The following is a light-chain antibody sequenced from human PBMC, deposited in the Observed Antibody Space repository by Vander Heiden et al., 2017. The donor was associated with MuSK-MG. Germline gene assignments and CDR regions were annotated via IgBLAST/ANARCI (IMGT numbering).Light chain of an antibody. CDR2: GAS. CDR1: QSVSSN. J-gene: IGKJ1*01. Sequence: EIVITQSPATLSVSPGDRATIACRASQSVSSNLAWYQQKPGQAPKLLIYGASTRETGIPARFSGSGSGTEFTLTISSLQSEDFAAYYCQQYNNCPRTFGQGTKVEIK. CDR3: QQYNNCPRT. V-gene: IGKV3-15*01.